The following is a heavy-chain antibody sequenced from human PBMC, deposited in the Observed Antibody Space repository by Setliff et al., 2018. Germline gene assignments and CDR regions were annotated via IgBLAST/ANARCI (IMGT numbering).Heavy chain of an antibody. J-gene: IGHJ6*03. Sequence: SVKVSCKASGGTFSSYAISWVRQAPGQGLEWMGRIIPIFGTANYAQKFQGRVTITADKSTGTAYMELSSLRSEDTAVYYCARGRHPPWSGYPYYYMDVWAKGPRSPSP. CDR3: ARGRHPPWSGYPYYYMDV. D-gene: IGHD3-3*01. CDR2: IIPIFGTA. V-gene: IGHV1-69*06. CDR1: GGTFSSYA.